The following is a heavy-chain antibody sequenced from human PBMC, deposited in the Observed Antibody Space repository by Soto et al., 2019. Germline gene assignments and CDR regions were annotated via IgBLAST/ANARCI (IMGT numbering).Heavy chain of an antibody. D-gene: IGHD5-18*01. Sequence: EVQLSESGGGLVQPGGSLRLSCAGSEFTFSIYAMSWVRQAPGKGLEWVSGITASGGSTYYPDSVKGRFTISRDNSRNTLYLQMHSLRAEDTAVYYCAKVPHGGYSYGFYYDYWGQGTLVTVSS. CDR1: EFTFSIYA. V-gene: IGHV3-23*01. CDR2: ITASGGST. CDR3: AKVPHGGYSYGFYYDY. J-gene: IGHJ4*02.